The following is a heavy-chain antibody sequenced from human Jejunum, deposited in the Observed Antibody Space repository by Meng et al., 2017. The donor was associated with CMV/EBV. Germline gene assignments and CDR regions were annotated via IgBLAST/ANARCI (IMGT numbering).Heavy chain of an antibody. V-gene: IGHV3-74*01. D-gene: IGHD2-8*02. CDR2: INSDGTTT. CDR1: GFPFSHYW. CDR3: LCTGAECAAFDP. Sequence: SGFPFSHYWMHWVRQVPGEGLVWISSINSDGTTTKYSDSVKGRFTISRDNARNALYLQMDTLQSEDTAIYYCLCTGAECAAFDPWGRGTLVTVSS. J-gene: IGHJ5*02.